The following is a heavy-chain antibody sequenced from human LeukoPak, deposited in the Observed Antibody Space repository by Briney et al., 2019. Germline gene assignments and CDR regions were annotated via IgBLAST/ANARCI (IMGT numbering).Heavy chain of an antibody. V-gene: IGHV3-7*01. J-gene: IGHJ4*02. CDR1: GFTSTVFR. Sequence: GGSLRPSPAPSGFTSTVFRTSCVPHAPGRGLESGFNITHEGSEKYYVDSVKGRFPISRGNAQNSLYLQMNSLRAEDTAVYYCARGQFRQQLVWQWGTLDLDYWGQGTLVTVSS. CDR3: ARGQFRQQLVWQWGTLDLDY. CDR2: ITHEGSEK. D-gene: IGHD6-13*01.